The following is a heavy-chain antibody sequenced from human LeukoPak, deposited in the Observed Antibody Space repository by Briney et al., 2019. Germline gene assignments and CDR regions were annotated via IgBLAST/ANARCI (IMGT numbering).Heavy chain of an antibody. J-gene: IGHJ4*02. CDR3: ARERTVTTVPPYFDY. CDR1: GGSISSGDYY. CDR2: IYYSGST. Sequence: SETLSLTCTVSGGSISSGDYYWSWIRQPPGKGLEWIGYIYYSGSTYYNPSLKSRVTISVDTSKNQFSLKLSSVTAADTAVYYCARERTVTTVPPYFDYWGQGTLVTVSS. D-gene: IGHD4-17*01. V-gene: IGHV4-30-4*01.